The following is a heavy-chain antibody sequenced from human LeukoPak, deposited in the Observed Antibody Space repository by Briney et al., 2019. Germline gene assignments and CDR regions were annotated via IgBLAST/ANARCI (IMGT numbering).Heavy chain of an antibody. CDR3: AGYYYDSSGYLDY. CDR1: GGTFSSYA. Sequence: SVKVSCKASGGTFSSYAISWVRQAPGQGLEWMGGIIPIFGTANYAQKFQGRVTITTDESTSTAYMELSSLRSEDTAVYYCAGYYYDSSGYLDYWGQGTLVTVSS. V-gene: IGHV1-69*05. CDR2: IIPIFGTA. J-gene: IGHJ4*02. D-gene: IGHD3-22*01.